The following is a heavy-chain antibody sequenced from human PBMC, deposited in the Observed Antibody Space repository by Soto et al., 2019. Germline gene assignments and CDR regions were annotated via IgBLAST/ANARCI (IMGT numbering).Heavy chain of an antibody. V-gene: IGHV3-30*03. CDR3: ARDAPRSGSYYDNWFDP. Sequence: QVQLVESGGGVVQPGRSLRLSCAASGFTFSSYGMHWVRQAPGKGLEWVAVISYDGSNKYYADSVKGRFTISRDNSKNTLYLQMNSLRAEDTAVYYCARDAPRSGSYYDNWFDPWGQGTLVTVSS. CDR1: GFTFSSYG. CDR2: ISYDGSNK. J-gene: IGHJ5*02. D-gene: IGHD1-26*01.